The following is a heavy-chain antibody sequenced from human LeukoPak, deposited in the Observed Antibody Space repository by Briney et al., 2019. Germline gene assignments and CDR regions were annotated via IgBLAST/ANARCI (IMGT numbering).Heavy chain of an antibody. V-gene: IGHV4-59*01. Sequence: SETLSLTCTVPGGSISSYYWSWIRQPPGKGLEWIGYIYYSGSTSYNPSLQSRVTISVDTSKNQFSLTLSSVTAADTAVYYCAGWAVSVGYYYDSSGYRPYYYYMDVWGKGTTVTVSS. CDR2: IYYSGST. CDR1: GGSISSYY. J-gene: IGHJ6*03. D-gene: IGHD3-22*01. CDR3: AGWAVSVGYYYDSSGYRPYYYYMDV.